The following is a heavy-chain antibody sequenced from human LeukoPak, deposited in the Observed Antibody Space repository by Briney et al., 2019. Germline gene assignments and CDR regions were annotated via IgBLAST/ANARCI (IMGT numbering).Heavy chain of an antibody. CDR2: ISGGSGDIT. V-gene: IGHV3-23*01. Sequence: GGSLRLSCAVSGFTFSGYTMSWVRQTPGEGLEWVSAISGGSGDITYYADSVKGRFTVSRDNSKNTLFLQLNSLGAEDTAVYYCARNLAGDYFPNWFDPWGQGTLVTVSS. CDR1: GFTFSGYT. CDR3: ARNLAGDYFPNWFDP. J-gene: IGHJ5*02. D-gene: IGHD7-27*01.